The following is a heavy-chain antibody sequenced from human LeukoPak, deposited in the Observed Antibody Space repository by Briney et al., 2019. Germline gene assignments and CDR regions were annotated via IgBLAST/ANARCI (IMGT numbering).Heavy chain of an antibody. V-gene: IGHV1-69*13. CDR3: ARGYYYDSSGYSNFDY. CDR2: VIPIFGTA. CDR1: GGTFSSYA. D-gene: IGHD3-22*01. J-gene: IGHJ4*02. Sequence: SVKVSCKASGGTFSSYAISWVRQAPGQGLEWMGGVIPIFGTANYAQKFQGRVTITADESTSTAYMELSSLRSEDTAVYYCARGYYYDSSGYSNFDYWGQGTLVTVSS.